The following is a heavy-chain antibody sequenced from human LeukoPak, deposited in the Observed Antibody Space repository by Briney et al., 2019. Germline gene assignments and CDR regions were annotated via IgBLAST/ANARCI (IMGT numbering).Heavy chain of an antibody. D-gene: IGHD2-15*01. Sequence: SGPTLVKPTQTLTLTCTFSGFSLSTSGVGVGWIRQPPGKALDWLALIYWNDDKRYSPSLKSRLTITKDTSKNQVVLTMTNMDPVDTATYYCAREKRIVVVASTLYYFDYWGQGTLVTVSS. CDR3: AREKRIVVVASTLYYFDY. CDR1: GFSLSTSGVG. J-gene: IGHJ4*02. V-gene: IGHV2-5*01. CDR2: IYWNDDK.